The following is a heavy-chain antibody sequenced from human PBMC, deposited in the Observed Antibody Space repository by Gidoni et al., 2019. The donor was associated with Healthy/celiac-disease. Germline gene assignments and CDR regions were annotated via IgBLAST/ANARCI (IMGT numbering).Heavy chain of an antibody. CDR2: IKQDGSGK. J-gene: IGHJ6*02. D-gene: IGHD4-17*01. CDR1: GFTFSSYW. V-gene: IGHV3-7*01. Sequence: EVQLVESGGGLVQPGGSLRLSCAASGFTFSSYWMSWVRQAPGKGLEGVANIKQDGSGKYYVDAVKGRFTISRDNAKNSLYLQMNSLRAEETAVYYCARAEGTTVVTPAGMDVWGQGTTVTVSS. CDR3: ARAEGTTVVTPAGMDV.